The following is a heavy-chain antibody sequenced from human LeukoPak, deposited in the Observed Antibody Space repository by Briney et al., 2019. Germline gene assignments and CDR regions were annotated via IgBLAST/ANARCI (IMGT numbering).Heavy chain of an antibody. V-gene: IGHV3-64*01. J-gene: IGHJ3*02. CDR2: ISSNGGST. CDR3: ARSLGYGEAFDI. D-gene: IGHD3-16*01. CDR1: GFTFSSYA. Sequence: GGSLRLSCASSGFTFSSYAMHWVRQAPGKGLEYVSAISSNGGSTYYANSVKGRFTISRENSKNTLYLPMGNLIAEDMAVYYCARSLGYGEAFDIWGQGTMVTVSS.